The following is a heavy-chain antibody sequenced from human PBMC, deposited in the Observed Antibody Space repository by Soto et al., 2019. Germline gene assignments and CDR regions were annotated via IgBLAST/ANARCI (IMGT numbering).Heavy chain of an antibody. Sequence: QLQLQEAGPGRVTPSETLSLTCRVSGDSVSKSAYYWGWVRQSPGKGLEWIGSVYYRGNTYFNPSRRSRVSMSVDSSNNQFSLTLTSVTATDTAVYFCAKHPYNPPVKPYWYFDLWGRGTLVTVSS. J-gene: IGHJ2*01. CDR2: VYYRGNT. V-gene: IGHV4-39*01. CDR1: GDSVSKSAYY. CDR3: AKHPYNPPVKPYWYFDL. D-gene: IGHD3-16*02.